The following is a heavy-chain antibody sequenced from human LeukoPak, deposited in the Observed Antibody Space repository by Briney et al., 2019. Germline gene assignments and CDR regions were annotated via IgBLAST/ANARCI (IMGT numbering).Heavy chain of an antibody. J-gene: IGHJ1*01. CDR3: AKGLAAAGTGTYFQD. Sequence: GGSLRLSCAAAVFTFSSYGTHTVRHAPRKGLGWVAFIRYDVSNKYSTDSVKGPFTLSRDNSKNTPCLHINSLRAEVTALYYCAKGLAAAGTGTYFQDWGQGRLVTVSS. V-gene: IGHV3-30*02. CDR1: VFTFSSYG. CDR2: IRYDVSNK. D-gene: IGHD6-13*01.